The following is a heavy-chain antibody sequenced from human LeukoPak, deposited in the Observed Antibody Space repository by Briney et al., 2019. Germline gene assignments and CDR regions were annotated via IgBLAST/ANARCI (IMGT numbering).Heavy chain of an antibody. CDR3: ARLKTTVVRVDHFDY. V-gene: IGHV4-39*01. Sequence: SETLSLTCTVSGGSISSSSYYWGWIRQPPGKGLEWIGSIYYSGSTYYNPSLKSRVTISVDTSKNQFSLKLSSVTAADTAVYYCARLKTTVVRVDHFDYWGQGTLVTVSS. D-gene: IGHD4-23*01. J-gene: IGHJ4*02. CDR1: GGSISSSSYY. CDR2: IYYSGST.